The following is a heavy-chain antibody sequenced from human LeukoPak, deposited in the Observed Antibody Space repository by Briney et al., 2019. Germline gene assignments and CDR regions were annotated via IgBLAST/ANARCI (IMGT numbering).Heavy chain of an antibody. CDR2: IYYSGST. D-gene: IGHD6-6*01. V-gene: IGHV4-59*13. J-gene: IGHJ5*02. CDR1: GGSISSYY. Sequence: SETLSLTCTVSGGSISSYYWSWIWQPPGKGLEWIGYIYYSGSTNYNPSLKSRVTISVDTSKNQFSLKLSSVTAADTAVYYCARAYSSSWNWFDPWGQGTLVTVSS. CDR3: ARAYSSSWNWFDP.